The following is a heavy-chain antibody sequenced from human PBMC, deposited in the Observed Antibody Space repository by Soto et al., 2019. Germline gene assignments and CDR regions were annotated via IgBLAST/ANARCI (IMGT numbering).Heavy chain of an antibody. V-gene: IGHV4-31*03. CDR1: GGSISSGGYY. CDR3: ARGPGIMAKIDY. Sequence: QVQLLESVPGLVKPSQTLSLTCTVSGGSISSGGYYWSWIRQHPGKGLEWIGYIYYSGSTYYTPSLKSRVTISVATSKNQFSLKLSSVTAADTAVYYCARGPGIMAKIDYWGQGTLVTVSS. CDR2: IYYSGST. J-gene: IGHJ4*02. D-gene: IGHD3-16*01.